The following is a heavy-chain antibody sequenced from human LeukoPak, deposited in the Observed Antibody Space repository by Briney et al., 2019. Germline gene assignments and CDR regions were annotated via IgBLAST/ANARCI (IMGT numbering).Heavy chain of an antibody. CDR3: TRVGYIDEGIDY. D-gene: IGHD5-24*01. CDR1: GFPFSSYW. Sequence: GGSLRLSCVASGFPFSSYWMTWVRQAPGKGLEWVANIKQDGSKKSYVDSVKGRFTISRDNAKNSLFLQMNSLRAEDTAIYYCTRVGYIDEGIDYWGQGTLVTVSS. CDR2: IKQDGSKK. J-gene: IGHJ4*02. V-gene: IGHV3-7*04.